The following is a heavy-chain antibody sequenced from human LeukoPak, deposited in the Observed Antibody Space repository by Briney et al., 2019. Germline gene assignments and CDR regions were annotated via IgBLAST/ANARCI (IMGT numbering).Heavy chain of an antibody. D-gene: IGHD4-23*01. V-gene: IGHV4-30-4*01. Sequence: SETLSLTCTVSGCSINSGDYYASWIRQTPGKGLEWIGYIYYSGSTYYNPSLKSRVTISVDTSKNQFSLKLSSVTAADTAVYYCARDLLNEGNHLDYWGQGTLVTVSS. J-gene: IGHJ4*02. CDR3: ARDLLNEGNHLDY. CDR1: GCSINSGDYY. CDR2: IYYSGST.